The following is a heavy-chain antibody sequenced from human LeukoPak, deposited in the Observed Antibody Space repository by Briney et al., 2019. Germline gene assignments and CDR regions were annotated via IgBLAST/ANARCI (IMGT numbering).Heavy chain of an antibody. J-gene: IGHJ4*02. CDR3: ATVGDGYNSSSGDVDY. CDR2: VDPEDGET. V-gene: IGHV1-69-2*01. Sequence: ATVKVSCKVSGYTLTDYYMHWVPQAPGKGLEWMGLVDPEDGETIYAEKFQGRVTITADTSTDTAYMELSSLRSEDTAVYYCATVGDGYNSSSGDVDYWGQGTLVTVSS. CDR1: GYTLTDYY. D-gene: IGHD5-24*01.